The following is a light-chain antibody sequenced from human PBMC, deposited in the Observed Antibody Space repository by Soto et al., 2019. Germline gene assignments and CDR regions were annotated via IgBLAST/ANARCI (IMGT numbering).Light chain of an antibody. CDR3: QHYGTSAL. V-gene: IGKV3-20*01. J-gene: IGKJ3*01. CDR2: GAS. CDR1: QSVSSSY. Sequence: EIVLTQSPGTLSLSPGERATLSCRASQSVSSSYLAWYQQKPGQAPRRLIYGASNRSTGIPDRFSVSASGTDFTLTISRLEPEDFAVYYCQHYGTSALFGPGTKVDIK.